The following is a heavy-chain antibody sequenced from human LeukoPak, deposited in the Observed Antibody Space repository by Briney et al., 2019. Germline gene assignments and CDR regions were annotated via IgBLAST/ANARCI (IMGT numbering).Heavy chain of an antibody. D-gene: IGHD2-2*01. V-gene: IGHV1-18*01. CDR3: ARDLRGYCSSTSCLPGGY. CDR1: GYTFTSYG. CDR2: ISAYNGNT. J-gene: IGHJ4*02. Sequence: GASVKVSCKASGYTFTSYGISWVRQAPGQGLEWMGWISAYNGNTNYAQKLQGRVTMTTDTSTNTAYMELRSLRSDDTAVYYCARDLRGYCSSTSCLPGGYWGQGTLVTVSS.